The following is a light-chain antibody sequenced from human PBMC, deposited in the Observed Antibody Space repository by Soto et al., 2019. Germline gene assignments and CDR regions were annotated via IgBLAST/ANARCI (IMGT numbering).Light chain of an antibody. V-gene: IGLV1-40*01. J-gene: IGLJ3*02. Sequence: QSVLTQPPSVSGAPGQRVTISCTGSSSNIGAGYTVHWYQQLPGTAPKLLIYSNVHRPSGVPDRFSGSRSDTSASLAITGLQAEDEADYYCQSYDGTLSGFVVFGGGTKLTVL. CDR3: QSYDGTLSGFVV. CDR2: SNV. CDR1: SSNIGAGYT.